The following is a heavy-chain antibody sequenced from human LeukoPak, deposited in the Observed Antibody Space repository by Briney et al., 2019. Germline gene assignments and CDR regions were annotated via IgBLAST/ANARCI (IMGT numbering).Heavy chain of an antibody. CDR2: ISGSGDST. V-gene: IGHV3-23*01. CDR1: GFTFSTYG. D-gene: IGHD3-22*01. CDR3: AKVAYYNDSSGYYLDAFDI. J-gene: IGHJ3*02. Sequence: GGSLRLSCAASGFTFSTYGMSWVRQAPGKGLEWVSAISGSGDSTYYADSVKGRFTISRDNSKNTLYLQMNSLRAEDTAVYYCAKVAYYNDSSGYYLDAFDIWGQGTMVTVSS.